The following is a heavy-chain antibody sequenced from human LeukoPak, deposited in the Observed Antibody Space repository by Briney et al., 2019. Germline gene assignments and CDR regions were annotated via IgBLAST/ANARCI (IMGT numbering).Heavy chain of an antibody. V-gene: IGHV1-69*13. CDR3: ARGYSSGWYAFDY. D-gene: IGHD6-19*01. Sequence: SVKVSCKASGYTFTSYAISWVRQAPGQGLEWMGGIIPIFGTANYAQKFQGRVTITADESTSTAYMELSSLRSEDTAVYYCARGYSSGWYAFDYWGQGTLVTVSS. CDR2: IIPIFGTA. CDR1: GYTFTSYA. J-gene: IGHJ4*02.